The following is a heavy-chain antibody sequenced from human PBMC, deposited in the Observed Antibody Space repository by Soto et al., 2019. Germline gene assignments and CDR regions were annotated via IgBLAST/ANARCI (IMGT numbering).Heavy chain of an antibody. D-gene: IGHD3-22*01. J-gene: IGHJ5*02. CDR2: IVPVFATP. CDR1: GGVFSNYA. V-gene: IGHV1-69*13. CDR3: ARGSRFLSTGYYFDN. Sequence: SVKVSCKASGGVFSNYALTWVRQAPGQGLEWLGGIVPVFATPNYAPKFQGRLTVTADESTRTAYMELSSLTSEDTAMYYCARGSRFLSTGYYFDNWGQGTLVTVSS.